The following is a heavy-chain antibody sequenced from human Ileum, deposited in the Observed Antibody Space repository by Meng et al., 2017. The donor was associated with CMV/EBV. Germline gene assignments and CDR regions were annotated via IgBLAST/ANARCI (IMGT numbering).Heavy chain of an antibody. V-gene: IGHV1-2*02. D-gene: IGHD2-2*02. CDR3: ARETPYCSSTSCYIWFDP. Sequence: TFTGYYMHWVRQATGQGLEWMGWINPNSGGTNYAQKFQGRVTMTRDTSISTAYMELSRLRSDDTAVYYCARETPYCSSTSCYIWFDPWGQGTLVTVSS. J-gene: IGHJ5*02. CDR1: TFTGYY. CDR2: INPNSGGT.